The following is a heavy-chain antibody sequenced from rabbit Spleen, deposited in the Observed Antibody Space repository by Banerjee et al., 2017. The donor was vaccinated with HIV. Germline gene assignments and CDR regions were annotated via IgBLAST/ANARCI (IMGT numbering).Heavy chain of an antibody. CDR3: ARDGGGSSSRNIPYYFTL. CDR1: GLDLSSRYW. Sequence: QEQLEESGGDLVKPGTSLTLTCKASGLDLSSRYWICWVRQAPGKGLEWIACIYAGSGGDRDYATWAKGRFTISKTSSTTVTLQMTSLTAADTATYFCARDGGGSSSRNIPYYFTLWGPGTLVTVS. J-gene: IGHJ4*01. D-gene: IGHD4-2*01. CDR2: IYAGSGGDR. V-gene: IGHV1S45*01.